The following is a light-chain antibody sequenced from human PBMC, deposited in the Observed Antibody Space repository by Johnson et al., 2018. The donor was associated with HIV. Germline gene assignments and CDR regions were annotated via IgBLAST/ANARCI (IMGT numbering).Light chain of an antibody. CDR3: GTWDSSLSVGV. V-gene: IGLV1-51*02. Sequence: QSVLTQPPSVSAALGQKVTISCSGSRFNIGNNYVSWYQQLPGTAPKLLIYETYKRPSGIPDRFSASKSGTSATLDITGLQTGDEADYYCGTWDSSLSVGVFGTGTKVTVL. J-gene: IGLJ1*01. CDR1: RFNIGNNY. CDR2: ETY.